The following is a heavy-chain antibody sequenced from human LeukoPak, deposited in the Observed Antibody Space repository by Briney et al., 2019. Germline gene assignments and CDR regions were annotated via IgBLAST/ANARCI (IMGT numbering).Heavy chain of an antibody. J-gene: IGHJ3*02. CDR2: IYHSGST. Sequence: SETLSLTCAVSGYSISSGYYLGWIRQPPGKGLEWIGCIYHSGSTYYNPSLKSRVTISLDTSKNQFSLKLSSVTAADTALYYCARSEGSFCRGANCHAFDIWGQGAMVTVSS. CDR1: GYSISSGYY. CDR3: ARSEGSFCRGANCHAFDI. V-gene: IGHV4-38-2*01. D-gene: IGHD2-15*01.